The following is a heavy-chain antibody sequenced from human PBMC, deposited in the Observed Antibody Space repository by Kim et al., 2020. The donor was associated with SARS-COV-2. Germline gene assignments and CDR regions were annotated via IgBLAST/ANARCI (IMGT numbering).Heavy chain of an antibody. D-gene: IGHD5-12*01. Sequence: ASVKVSCKASGYLFLDYSIAWVRQAPGQGLEWLGWVNPYKLNTNYAQNIQDRVSMTADTSTTTVYMELRSLKADDTAVYYCARMTSGYMGHYDHWGQGTLVTVSS. J-gene: IGHJ4*02. CDR2: VNPYKLNT. CDR1: GYLFLDYS. V-gene: IGHV1-18*04. CDR3: ARMTSGYMGHYDH.